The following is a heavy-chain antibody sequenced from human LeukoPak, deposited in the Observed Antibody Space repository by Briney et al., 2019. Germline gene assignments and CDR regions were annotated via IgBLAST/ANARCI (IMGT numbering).Heavy chain of an antibody. CDR3: ARDSRNHVKFDP. J-gene: IGHJ5*02. V-gene: IGHV1-8*01. Sequence: ASVKVSCKASGYTFTSYDTNWVRQATGQGLEWMGWMNPNSGNTGYAQKFQGRVTMTRNTSISTAYMELSRLRSDDTAVYYCARDSRNHVKFDPWGQGTLVTVSS. CDR2: MNPNSGNT. D-gene: IGHD6-13*01. CDR1: GYTFTSYD.